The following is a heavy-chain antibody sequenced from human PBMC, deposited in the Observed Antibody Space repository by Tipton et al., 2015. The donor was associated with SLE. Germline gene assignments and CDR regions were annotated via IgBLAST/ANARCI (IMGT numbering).Heavy chain of an antibody. CDR2: IYAGGQT. D-gene: IGHD1-14*01. V-gene: IGHV3-66*02. Sequence: GSLRLSCAASGFSVSNNHMTWVRQAPGKGPEWVSLIYAGGQTYYADSVKGRFTISRDNSKNTLYLQMNSLRGQDTAVYYCARVLPTTIPNWFDPWGQGTLVTVSS. CDR3: ARVLPTTIPNWFDP. CDR1: GFSVSNNH. J-gene: IGHJ5*02.